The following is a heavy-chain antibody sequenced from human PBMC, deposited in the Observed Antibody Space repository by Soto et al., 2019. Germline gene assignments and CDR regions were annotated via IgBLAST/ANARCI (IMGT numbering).Heavy chain of an antibody. J-gene: IGHJ4*02. CDR1: GFTFRSFW. Sequence: EVQLVESGGGLVQPGGSLRLSCAASGFTFRSFWMNWVRQVPGKGLEWVATVNEKGSEHYYVDSVKGRFTVSRDNAKNSLYLQMNSLRVEDTAVYYCARGGGWLTDYWGQGTLVTVSS. V-gene: IGHV3-7*01. CDR3: ARGGGWLTDY. D-gene: IGHD5-12*01. CDR2: VNEKGSEH.